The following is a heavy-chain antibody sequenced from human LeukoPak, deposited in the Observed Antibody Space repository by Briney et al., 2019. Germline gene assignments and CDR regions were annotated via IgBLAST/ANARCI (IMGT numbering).Heavy chain of an antibody. J-gene: IGHJ4*02. CDR2: INHSGST. CDR3: ARAAFYDIDY. CDR1: GGSFSGYY. V-gene: IGHV4-34*01. D-gene: IGHD3-22*01. Sequence: TASETLPLTCAVYGGSFSGYYWSWIRQPPGKGLEWIGEINHSGSTNYNPSLKSRVTISVDTSKNQFSLKLSSVTAADTALYYCARAAFYDIDYWGQGTLVTVSS.